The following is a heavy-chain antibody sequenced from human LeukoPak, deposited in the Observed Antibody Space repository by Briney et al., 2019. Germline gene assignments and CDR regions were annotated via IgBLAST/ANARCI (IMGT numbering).Heavy chain of an antibody. Sequence: SETLSLTCTVSGGSISSSSYYWGWIRQPPGKGLEWIGSIYYSGSTYYNPSLKSRVTISVDTSKNQFSLKLSSVTAADTAVYYCARTSTIAVAGTGFDYWGQGTLVTVSS. CDR1: GGSISSSSYY. CDR2: IYYSGST. CDR3: ARTSTIAVAGTGFDY. V-gene: IGHV4-39*01. D-gene: IGHD6-19*01. J-gene: IGHJ4*02.